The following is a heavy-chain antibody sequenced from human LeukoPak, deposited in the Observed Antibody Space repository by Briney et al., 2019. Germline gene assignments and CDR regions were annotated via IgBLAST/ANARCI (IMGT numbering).Heavy chain of an antibody. CDR3: ARDPTNTSGRYAYFDF. Sequence: ASVKVSCKASGYTFNHHGISWVRRAPGQGLEWMGWVSCFNGDTHYAQKLQGRVTMTRDTSTTTAYMELRSLRSEDTALYYCARDPTNTSGRYAYFDFWGQGTLVTVSS. D-gene: IGHD6-19*01. V-gene: IGHV1-18*01. J-gene: IGHJ4*02. CDR1: GYTFNHHG. CDR2: VSCFNGDT.